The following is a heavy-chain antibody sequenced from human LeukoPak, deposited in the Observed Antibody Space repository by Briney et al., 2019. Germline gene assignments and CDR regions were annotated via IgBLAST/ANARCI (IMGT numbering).Heavy chain of an antibody. J-gene: IGHJ4*02. Sequence: PGGSLRLSCAASGFTFSSYSMNWVRQAPGKGLEWVSSISSSSSYIYYADSVKGRFTISRDNAKNSLYLQMNSLRAEDTAVYYCARWFTYYYDSSGYYFDYWGQGTLVTVSS. CDR2: ISSSSSYI. CDR3: ARWFTYYYDSSGYYFDY. D-gene: IGHD3-22*01. CDR1: GFTFSSYS. V-gene: IGHV3-21*01.